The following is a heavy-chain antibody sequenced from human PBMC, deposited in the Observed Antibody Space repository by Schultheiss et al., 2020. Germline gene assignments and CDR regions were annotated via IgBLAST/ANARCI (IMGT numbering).Heavy chain of an antibody. D-gene: IGHD4-17*01. CDR2: INPNSGGT. CDR1: GYTFTGYY. V-gene: IGHV1-2*06. Sequence: ASVKVSCKASGYTFTGYYMHWVRQAPGQGLEWMGRINPNSGGTNYAQKFQGRVTMTRNTSISTAYMELSSLRSEDTAVYYCATYPDYGDSDYWGQGTLVTVSS. CDR3: ATYPDYGDSDY. J-gene: IGHJ4*02.